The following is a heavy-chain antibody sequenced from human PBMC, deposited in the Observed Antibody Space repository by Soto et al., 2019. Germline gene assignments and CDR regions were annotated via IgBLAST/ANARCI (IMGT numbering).Heavy chain of an antibody. V-gene: IGHV3-23*01. CDR2: ILVDGRT. CDR3: AKATATGGGAFDF. D-gene: IGHD2-8*02. Sequence: LRLSCAASGFPCGSYDMTWVRQAPGKGLEWVSTILVDGRTFYVDSVKGRFTISRDNSRNTVYLQMNSLTAGDTALYYCAKATATGGGAFDFCGQETMVTVSS. CDR1: GFPCGSYD. J-gene: IGHJ3*01.